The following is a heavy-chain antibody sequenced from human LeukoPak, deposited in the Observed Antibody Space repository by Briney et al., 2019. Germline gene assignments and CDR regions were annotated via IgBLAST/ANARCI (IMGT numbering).Heavy chain of an antibody. V-gene: IGHV4-4*07. J-gene: IGHJ6*03. CDR3: ARGRWALDLDYYYMDV. CDR2: IYTSGST. Sequence: PSETLSLTCTVSGGSISSYYWSWIRQPAGKGLEWIGRIYTSGSTNYNPSLKSRVTISVDTSKNQFSLKLSSVTAADTAVYYCARGRWALDLDYYYMDVWGKGTTVTVSS. D-gene: IGHD5-12*01. CDR1: GGSISSYY.